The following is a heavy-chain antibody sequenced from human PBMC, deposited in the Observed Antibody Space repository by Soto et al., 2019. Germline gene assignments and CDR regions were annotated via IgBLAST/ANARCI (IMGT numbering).Heavy chain of an antibody. D-gene: IGHD6-6*01. V-gene: IGHV3-33*01. CDR2: IWYDGSNK. CDR3: ARVFGSASIAARPSYYYGMDV. CDR1: GFTFSSYG. Sequence: QVQLVESGGGVVQPGRSLRLSCAASGFTFSSYGMHWVRQAPGKGLEWVAVIWYDGSNKYYADSVKGRFTISRDNSKNTLYLQMNSLRAEDTAVYYCARVFGSASIAARPSYYYGMDVWGQGTTVTVSS. J-gene: IGHJ6*02.